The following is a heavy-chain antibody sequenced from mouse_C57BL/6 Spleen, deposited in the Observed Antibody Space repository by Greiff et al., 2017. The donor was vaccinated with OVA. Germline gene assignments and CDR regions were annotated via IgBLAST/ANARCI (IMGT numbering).Heavy chain of an antibody. V-gene: IGHV5-4*01. J-gene: IGHJ4*01. D-gene: IGHD1-1*01. Sequence: EVQRVESGGGLVKPGGSLKLSCAASGFTFSSYAMSWVRQTPEKRLEWVATSSDGGSYTYYPDNVKGRFTISRDNAKNNLYLQMSHLKSEDTAMYYCARDDYYGKAMDYWGQGTSVTVSS. CDR2: SSDGGSYT. CDR3: ARDDYYGKAMDY. CDR1: GFTFSSYA.